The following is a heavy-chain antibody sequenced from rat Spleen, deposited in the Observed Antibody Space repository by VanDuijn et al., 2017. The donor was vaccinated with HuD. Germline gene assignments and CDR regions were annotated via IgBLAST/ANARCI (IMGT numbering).Heavy chain of an antibody. CDR3: ATEASSY. V-gene: IGHV5-19*01. J-gene: IGHJ2*01. Sequence: EVQLVESGGGLVQPGNSLKLPCAASGFTFSDYAMAWIRQAPTKGLEWVASISPSGGSTYYRDSVKGRFTISRDNAKSTLYLQMDSLGSEDTATYYCATEASSYWGQGVMVTVSS. CDR2: ISPSGGST. CDR1: GFTFSDYA.